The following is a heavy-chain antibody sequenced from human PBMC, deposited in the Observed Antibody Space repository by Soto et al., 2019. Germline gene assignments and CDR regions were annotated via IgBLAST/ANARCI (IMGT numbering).Heavy chain of an antibody. CDR1: GQSFSGHS. CDR3: ARGSGIVALPGELEDVKYDY. CDR2: INESGST. Sequence: QVQLQQWGAGLVKPSETLSLSCAVYGQSFSGHSWAWIRQPPGKGLEWNGEINESGSTYYNPSLKSQVTISTDTSKNQFSLKLSSVSAADTAAYCCARGSGIVALPGELEDVKYDYWGQGTLVNVSS. D-gene: IGHD1-1*01. J-gene: IGHJ4*02. V-gene: IGHV4-34*01.